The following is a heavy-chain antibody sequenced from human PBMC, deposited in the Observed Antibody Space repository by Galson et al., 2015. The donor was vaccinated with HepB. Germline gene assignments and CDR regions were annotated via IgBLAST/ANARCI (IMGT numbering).Heavy chain of an antibody. J-gene: IGHJ4*02. CDR2: INPKTGGT. Sequence: SVTVSCKASGYTLTGYYMDWVRQAPGQGLEWMGRINPKTGGTNYAQKFQGRVTMTRDTSINTAYMELSRLRSDDTAIYYCARVIPSAAASFDYWGQGTLVAVSS. V-gene: IGHV1-2*06. CDR3: ARVIPSAAASFDY. D-gene: IGHD1-26*01. CDR1: GYTLTGYY.